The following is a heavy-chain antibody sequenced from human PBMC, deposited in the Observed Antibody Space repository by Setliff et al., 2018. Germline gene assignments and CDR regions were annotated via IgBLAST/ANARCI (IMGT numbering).Heavy chain of an antibody. V-gene: IGHV1-18*01. CDR3: ARLTRYYYDSSGYYSDY. J-gene: IGHJ4*02. CDR1: GYTFTSYG. Sequence: KVSCKSSGYTFTSYGISWVRQAPGQGLEWMGWISAYNGNTNYAQKLQGRVTMTTDTSTSTAYMELRSLRSDDTAVYYCARLTRYYYDSSGYYSDYWGQGTLVTVSS. D-gene: IGHD3-22*01. CDR2: ISAYNGNT.